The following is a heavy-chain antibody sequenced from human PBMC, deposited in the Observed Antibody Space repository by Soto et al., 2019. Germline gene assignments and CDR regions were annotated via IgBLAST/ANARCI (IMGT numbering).Heavy chain of an antibody. CDR1: GGSISSYY. CDR2: IYYSGST. D-gene: IGHD3-16*02. Sequence: QVRLQESGPGLVKPSETLSLTCTVSGGSISSYYWSWIRQPPGKGLEWIGYIYYSGSTNYNPSLKSRVTISVDTSKNQFSLKLSSVTAADTAVYYCARDGQDYDYIWGSYRPYYFDYWGQGTLVTVSS. V-gene: IGHV4-59*01. CDR3: ARDGQDYDYIWGSYRPYYFDY. J-gene: IGHJ4*02.